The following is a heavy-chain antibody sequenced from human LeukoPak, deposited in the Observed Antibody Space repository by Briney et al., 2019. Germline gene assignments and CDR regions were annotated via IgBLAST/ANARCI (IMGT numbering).Heavy chain of an antibody. V-gene: IGHV3-48*03. D-gene: IGHD3-10*01. CDR1: GFTFSSYE. CDR2: ISSSGSTI. CDR3: AREGRYYGSGSPFDY. Sequence: GGSLRLSCAASGFTFSSYEMNWVRQAPGKGLEWVSYISSSGSTIYYADSVKGRFTISRDNAKNSLYLQMNSLRAEDTAVYYCAREGRYYGSGSPFDYWGQGTLVTVSS. J-gene: IGHJ4*02.